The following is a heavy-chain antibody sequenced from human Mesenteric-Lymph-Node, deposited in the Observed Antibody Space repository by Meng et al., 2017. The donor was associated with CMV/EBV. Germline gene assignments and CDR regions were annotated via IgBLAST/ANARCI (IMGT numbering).Heavy chain of an antibody. Sequence: GSLRLSCTVSGGSVSSGSYYWSWIRQPPGKGLEWIGYIYYSGSTNYNPSLKSRVTISVDTSKKQFSLKLSSVTAADTAVYYCARAYYRGYCTSTTCHDAFDIWGQGTMVTVSS. D-gene: IGHD2-2*01. V-gene: IGHV4-61*01. CDR3: ARAYYRGYCTSTTCHDAFDI. CDR1: GGSVSSGSYY. J-gene: IGHJ3*02. CDR2: IYYSGST.